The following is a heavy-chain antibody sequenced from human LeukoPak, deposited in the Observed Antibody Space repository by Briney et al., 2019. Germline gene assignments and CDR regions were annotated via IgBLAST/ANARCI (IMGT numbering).Heavy chain of an antibody. CDR3: ANWPRNDYAY. V-gene: IGHV3-23*01. D-gene: IGHD3-16*01. J-gene: IGHJ4*02. CDR2: ISNSGGSTYT. CDR1: GFTFSSYA. Sequence: GGSLRLSCAASGFTFSSYAMSWVRQAPGKGLEGVSAISNSGGSTYTYYIDSVKDRFTISRDNSKNTLYLQMNSLRAEDTAVYYCANWPRNDYAYWGQGTLVTVSS.